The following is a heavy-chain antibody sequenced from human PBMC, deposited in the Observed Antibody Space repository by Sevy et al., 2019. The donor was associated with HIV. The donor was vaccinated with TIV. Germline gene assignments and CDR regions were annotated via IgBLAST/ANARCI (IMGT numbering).Heavy chain of an antibody. J-gene: IGHJ6*02. Sequence: GVSLRLSCAASGFTFSIYAMSWVRQAPGKGLEWVSSISRSGGSTHYADSVKGRLTISRDNSKSTLFLQMNSLRAEDTAVYYCAKVDVVVPVADYGLDVWGQGTTVTVSS. CDR3: AKVDVVVPVADYGLDV. D-gene: IGHD2-2*01. CDR1: GFTFSIYA. V-gene: IGHV3-23*01. CDR2: ISRSGGST.